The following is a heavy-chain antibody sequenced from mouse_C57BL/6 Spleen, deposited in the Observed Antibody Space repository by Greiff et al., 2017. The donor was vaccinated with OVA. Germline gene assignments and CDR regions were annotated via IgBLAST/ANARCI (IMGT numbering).Heavy chain of an antibody. Sequence: EVKLVESGGGLVQPGGSLSLSCAASGFPFTDYYMSWVRQPPGKALEWLGFIRNKANGYTTEYSASVKGRFTISRDNSQSILYLQMNALRAEDSATYYCARSPYGNNYYAMDYWGQGTSVTVSS. CDR2: IRNKANGYTT. V-gene: IGHV7-3*01. CDR3: ARSPYGNNYYAMDY. J-gene: IGHJ4*01. D-gene: IGHD2-1*01. CDR1: GFPFTDYY.